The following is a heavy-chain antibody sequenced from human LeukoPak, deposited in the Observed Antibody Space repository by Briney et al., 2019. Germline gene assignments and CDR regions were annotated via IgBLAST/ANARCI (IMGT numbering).Heavy chain of an antibody. V-gene: IGHV3-23*01. CDR3: AKFMMIPSALVGKVDY. J-gene: IGHJ4*02. CDR2: ISGSGGST. CDR1: GFTFSSYA. Sequence: GGSLRLSCAASGFTFSSYAMSWVRQSPGKGLEWVSAISGSGGSTYYADSVKGRFTISRDNSKNTLYLQMNSLRAEDTAVYYCAKFMMIPSALVGKVDYWGQGTLVTVSS. D-gene: IGHD3-16*01.